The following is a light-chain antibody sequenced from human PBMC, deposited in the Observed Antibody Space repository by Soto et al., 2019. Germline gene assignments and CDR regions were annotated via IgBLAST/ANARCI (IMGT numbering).Light chain of an antibody. Sequence: EIVLTQSPGTLSLFPGERATLSCRASQTITSTHLAWYQQKPGQAPRLLIYGVSNRASGFPDRFSGSGSGTDFTLPISGLEPDDFAVYYCQHYGASPRTFGQGTKVEI. V-gene: IGKV3-20*01. CDR3: QHYGASPRT. CDR1: QTITSTH. J-gene: IGKJ1*01. CDR2: GVS.